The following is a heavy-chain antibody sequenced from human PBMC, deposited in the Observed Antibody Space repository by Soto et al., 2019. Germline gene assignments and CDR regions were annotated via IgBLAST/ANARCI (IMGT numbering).Heavy chain of an antibody. D-gene: IGHD3-22*01. CDR3: ARGSPYYYDSSGYYHYFDY. CDR2: IYYSGST. Sequence: SETLSLTCTVSGGSIRSYYWSWIRQPPGKGPEWIGYIYYSGSTNYNPSLKSRVTISVDTSKNQFSLKLSSVTAADTAVYYCARGSPYYYDSSGYYHYFDYWGQGTLVTVSS. V-gene: IGHV4-59*08. J-gene: IGHJ4*02. CDR1: GGSIRSYY.